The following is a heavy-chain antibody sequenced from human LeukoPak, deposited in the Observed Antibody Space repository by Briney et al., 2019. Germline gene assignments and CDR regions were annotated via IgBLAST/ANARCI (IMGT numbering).Heavy chain of an antibody. D-gene: IGHD3-10*01. Sequence: GSLRLSCAASGFTFSSYAMSWVRQAPGKGLEWVSAISGSGGSTYYADSVKGRFTISRDNSKNTLYLQMNSLRAEDTAVYYCAKDLTMVRGVIYYYGMDVWGQGITVTVSS. V-gene: IGHV3-23*01. CDR1: GFTFSSYA. J-gene: IGHJ6*02. CDR2: ISGSGGST. CDR3: AKDLTMVRGVIYYYGMDV.